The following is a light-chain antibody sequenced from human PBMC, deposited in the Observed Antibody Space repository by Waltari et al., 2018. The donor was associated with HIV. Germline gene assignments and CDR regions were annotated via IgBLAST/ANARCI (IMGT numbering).Light chain of an antibody. CDR1: SLRSYY. V-gene: IGLV3-19*01. J-gene: IGLJ1*01. CDR3: NSRDSSGHHLV. CDR2: GND. Sequence: LAHSPAVSVALGQTVRITCQGDSLRSYYASWYQQKPGQAPLLVVYGNDKRPSGIPDRFSGSSSGNTASLTITGAQAEDEADYYCNSRDSSGHHLVFATGTTVTVL.